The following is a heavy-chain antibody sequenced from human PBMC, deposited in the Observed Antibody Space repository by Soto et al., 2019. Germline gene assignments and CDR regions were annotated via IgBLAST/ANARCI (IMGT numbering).Heavy chain of an antibody. D-gene: IGHD3-22*01. CDR1: GSTFSSYA. CDR2: ISYDGSNK. Sequence: GGSLRLSCAASGSTFSSYAMHWVRQAPGKGLEWVAVISYDGSNKYYADSVKGRFTISRDNSKNTLYLQMNSLRAEDTAVYYCARVPLSGYYVDYWGQGTLVTVSS. V-gene: IGHV3-30-3*01. CDR3: ARVPLSGYYVDY. J-gene: IGHJ4*02.